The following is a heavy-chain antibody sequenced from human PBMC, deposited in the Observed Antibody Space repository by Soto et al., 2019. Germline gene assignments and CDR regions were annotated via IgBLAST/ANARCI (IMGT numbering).Heavy chain of an antibody. CDR3: ARDRRSLYHDGSGLDY. Sequence: QLQLQESGSGLVRPSQTLSLSCAVSGGSISSGGYSWNWIRQSPGKGLEWIGYIYHGGSTHSNPSLXRXVXLXXDTSKNQFSLRLSSVIAADTAVYYCARDRRSLYHDGSGLDYWGQGILVTVSS. CDR1: GGSISSGGYS. D-gene: IGHD3-22*01. J-gene: IGHJ4*02. CDR2: IYHGGST. V-gene: IGHV4-30-2*06.